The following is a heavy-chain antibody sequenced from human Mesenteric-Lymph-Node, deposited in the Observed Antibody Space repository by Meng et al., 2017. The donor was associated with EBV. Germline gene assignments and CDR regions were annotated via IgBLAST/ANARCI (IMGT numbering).Heavy chain of an antibody. CDR3: ARGEKGPIDY. CDR1: GGSFSGYH. Sequence: QGQLKAWGAGLLKPSETRSLTCAVYGGSFSGYHWSWIRQPPGKGLEWIGEINHSGSTNYNPSLKSRVTISVDTSKNQFSLKLSSVTAADTAVYYCARGEKGPIDYWGQGTLVTVSS. V-gene: IGHV4-34*01. J-gene: IGHJ4*02. CDR2: INHSGST.